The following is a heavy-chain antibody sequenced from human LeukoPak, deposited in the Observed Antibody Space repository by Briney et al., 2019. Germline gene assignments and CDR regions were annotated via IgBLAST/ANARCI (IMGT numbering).Heavy chain of an antibody. CDR2: INASGGST. J-gene: IGHJ4*02. D-gene: IGHD5-12*01. CDR1: GYTFTSYY. V-gene: IGHV1-46*01. Sequence: ASVKVSCKASGYTFTSYYMHWVRQAPGQGLEWMGIINASGGSTSYAQKFQGRVTMTRDMSTSTVYMELSSLRSEDTAVYYCARDIPLPDIVATAYPGYYFDYWGQGTLVTVSS. CDR3: ARDIPLPDIVATAYPGYYFDY.